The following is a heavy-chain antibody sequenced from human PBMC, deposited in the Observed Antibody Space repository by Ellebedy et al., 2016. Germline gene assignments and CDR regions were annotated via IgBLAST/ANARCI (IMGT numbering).Heavy chain of an antibody. D-gene: IGHD3-16*01. Sequence: GESLKISCAASGFTFSNYVMAWVRRAPGKGLEWVAAIAASGRRAYYADSVRGRFNISRDNSKNTVYLQMNSLRAGDMAVYHCAKLRLRPNAFDVWGQGTTVTVSS. CDR3: AKLRLRPNAFDV. CDR1: GFTFSNYV. J-gene: IGHJ3*01. CDR2: IAASGRRA. V-gene: IGHV3-23*01.